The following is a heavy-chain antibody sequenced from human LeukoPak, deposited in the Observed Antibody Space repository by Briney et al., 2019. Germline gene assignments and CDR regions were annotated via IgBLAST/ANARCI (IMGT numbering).Heavy chain of an antibody. CDR1: GFTFSSYS. Sequence: GGSLRLSCAASGFTFSSYSMNWVRQAPGKGLEWVSYISSSSSTIYYADSVKGRFTISRDNAKNSLYLQMNSLRAEDTAVYYCARENDSSGYYGGKYYFDYWGQGTLVTVSS. D-gene: IGHD3-22*01. V-gene: IGHV3-48*04. CDR3: ARENDSSGYYGGKYYFDY. CDR2: ISSSSSTI. J-gene: IGHJ4*02.